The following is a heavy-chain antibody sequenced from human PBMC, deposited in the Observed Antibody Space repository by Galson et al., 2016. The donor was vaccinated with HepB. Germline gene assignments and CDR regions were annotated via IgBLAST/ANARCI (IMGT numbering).Heavy chain of an antibody. J-gene: IGHJ6*02. CDR1: GFTFSSYA. D-gene: IGHD2-15*01. V-gene: IGHV3-23*01. CDR2: ISRSGGST. CDR3: AKVLGAGYCGGSSCAMDV. Sequence: SLRLSCAASGFTFSSYAMSWVRQAPGKGLEWVSTISRSGGSTYFADSVKGRFIISRDNSKNTLYLQMNSLRAEDTAVHYCAKVLGAGYCGGSSCAMDVWGQGTTVTVSS.